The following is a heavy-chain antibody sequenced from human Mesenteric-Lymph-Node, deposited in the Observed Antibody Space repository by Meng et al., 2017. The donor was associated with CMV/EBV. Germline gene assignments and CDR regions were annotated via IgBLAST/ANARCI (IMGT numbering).Heavy chain of an antibody. CDR1: GFTFSSYW. J-gene: IGHJ5*02. Sequence: GESLKISCAASGFTFSSYWMSWVRQAPGKGLEWVANIKQDGSEKYYVDSVKGRFTISRDNAKNSLYLQMNSLRAEDTAVYYCARDLTVVIPPARFDPWGQGTLVTVSS. CDR3: ARDLTVVIPPARFDP. D-gene: IGHD2-21*01. V-gene: IGHV3-7*03. CDR2: IKQDGSEK.